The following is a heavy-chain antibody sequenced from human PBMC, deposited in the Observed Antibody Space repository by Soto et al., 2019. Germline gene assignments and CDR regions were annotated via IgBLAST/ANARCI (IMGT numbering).Heavy chain of an antibody. CDR2: IYYSGST. CDR1: GSSMSSGGYY. D-gene: IGHD3-22*01. J-gene: IGHJ6*02. Sequence: QVQLQESGPGLVKPSQTLSLTCTVSGSSMSSGGYYWSGIRQHPGKGLEWIGYIYYSGSTYYNPSLKSRVTISVDTSKNQFSLKLSSVTAADTAVYYCARELIVVGEGYYGMDVWGQGTTVTVSS. CDR3: ARELIVVGEGYYGMDV. V-gene: IGHV4-31*03.